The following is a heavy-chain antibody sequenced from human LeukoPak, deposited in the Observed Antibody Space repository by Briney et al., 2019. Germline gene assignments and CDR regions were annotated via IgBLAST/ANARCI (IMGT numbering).Heavy chain of an antibody. Sequence: SETLSLTCTVSSGSISSYYWSWIRQPPGKGLEWIGYIYYTGSTNYNPSLKSRVTISVDTSKNQFSLNLSSVTAADTAVYYCARHGPYLGRLGWFDYWGQGTLVTVSS. CDR3: ARHGPYLGRLGWFDY. D-gene: IGHD1-26*01. J-gene: IGHJ5*01. CDR1: SGSISSYY. V-gene: IGHV4-59*08. CDR2: IYYTGST.